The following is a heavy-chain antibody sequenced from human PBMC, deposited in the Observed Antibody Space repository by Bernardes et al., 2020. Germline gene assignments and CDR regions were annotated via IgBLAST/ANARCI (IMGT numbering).Heavy chain of an antibody. V-gene: IGHV4-59*01. CDR3: AGLNFDIVVVVAATPLSADYGMDV. Sequence: SETLSLTCTVSGGSISSYYWSWIRLPPGKGLEWIGYIYYSGSTNYNPSLKSRVTISVDTSKNQFSLKLSSVTAADTAVYYCAGLNFDIVVVVAATPLSADYGMDVWGKGTTVTVSS. CDR1: GGSISSYY. D-gene: IGHD2-15*01. J-gene: IGHJ6*04. CDR2: IYYSGST.